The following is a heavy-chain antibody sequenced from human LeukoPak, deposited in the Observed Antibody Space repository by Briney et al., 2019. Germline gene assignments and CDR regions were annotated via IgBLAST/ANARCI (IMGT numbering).Heavy chain of an antibody. CDR3: CLDSSGYYWSDAFDI. Sequence: SQTLSLTCTVSGGSVSSSNFYWAWIRQPPGKGLEWVASIYYTGNTFYNPSLKSRGTLSLDTSKNQFSLKLSSVTAADTAVYYCCLDSSGYYWSDAFDIWGQGTMVTVSS. D-gene: IGHD3-22*01. V-gene: IGHV4-39*07. CDR1: GGSVSSSNFY. CDR2: IYYTGNT. J-gene: IGHJ3*02.